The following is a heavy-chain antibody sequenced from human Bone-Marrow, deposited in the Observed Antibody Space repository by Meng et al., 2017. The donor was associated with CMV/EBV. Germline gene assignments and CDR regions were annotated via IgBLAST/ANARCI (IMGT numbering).Heavy chain of an antibody. Sequence: SETLSLTCAISGDSVSSNSATWNWIRQSPSRGLEWLGRTYYRSKWYNDYAVSVKSRITINPDTSKNQFSLQLNSVTPEDTAVYYCARGALGEWLPRRYYYYGMDVWGQGTTVTGSS. CDR1: GDSVSSNSAT. CDR3: ARGALGEWLPRRYYYYGMDV. J-gene: IGHJ6*02. V-gene: IGHV6-1*01. CDR2: TYYRSKWYN. D-gene: IGHD3-16*01.